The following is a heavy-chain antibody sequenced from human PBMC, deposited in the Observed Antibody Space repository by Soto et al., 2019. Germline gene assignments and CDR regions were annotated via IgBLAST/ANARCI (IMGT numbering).Heavy chain of an antibody. Sequence: GGSLRLSCAAFGFTFSSYWMHWVRQAPGKGLVWVSRINSDGSSTSYADSVKGRFTISRDNAKNTLYLQMNSLRAEDTAVYYRAREVVTAIDSGMEVWGQGTTVPVSS. J-gene: IGHJ6*02. D-gene: IGHD2-21*02. CDR1: GFTFSSYW. CDR3: AREVVTAIDSGMEV. CDR2: INSDGSST. V-gene: IGHV3-74*01.